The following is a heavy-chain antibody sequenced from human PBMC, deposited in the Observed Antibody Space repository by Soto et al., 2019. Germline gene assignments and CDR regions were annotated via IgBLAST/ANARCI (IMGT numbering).Heavy chain of an antibody. CDR3: ARGAADKYMRLPFAY. D-gene: IGHD6-25*01. J-gene: IGHJ4*02. CDR2: ISTHSGNT. CDR1: GYTFSTYG. Sequence: QIQLVQSGAEVKKPGASVTVSCKASGYTFSTYGLSGLRQAPGQGLEWMGWISTHSGNTGYTQKFQGRVSMTRDTPTNIADMELRSMTSDDAAVYYCARGAADKYMRLPFAYWGQGTRVTVSA. V-gene: IGHV1-18*04.